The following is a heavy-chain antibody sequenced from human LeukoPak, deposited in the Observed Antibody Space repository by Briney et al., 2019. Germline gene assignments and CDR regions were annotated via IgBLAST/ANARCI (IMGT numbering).Heavy chain of an antibody. D-gene: IGHD3-10*01. CDR3: ARIGSVLLWFGDGY. CDR2: IHTSGST. CDR1: GNSISSYY. Sequence: SETLSLTCTVSGNSISSYYWSWIRQPAGKGLEWIGRIHTSGSTNYNSSLKSRVTISVDTSKNQFSLKLSSVTAADTAVYYCARIGSVLLWFGDGYWGQGTLVTVSS. V-gene: IGHV4-4*07. J-gene: IGHJ4*02.